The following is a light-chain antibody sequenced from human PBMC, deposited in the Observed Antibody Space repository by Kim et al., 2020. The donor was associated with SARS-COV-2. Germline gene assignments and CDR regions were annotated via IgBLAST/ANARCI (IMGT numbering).Light chain of an antibody. V-gene: IGKV3-20*01. CDR1: QSVSSVY. J-gene: IGKJ5*01. Sequence: SPGERATPSCRASQSVSSVYLAWYQQKPGQAPRLVIYGASSRATGIPDRFSGGGSGTDFTLTISRLEPEDFAVYCCQQYGNSPITFGQGTRLEIK. CDR2: GAS. CDR3: QQYGNSPIT.